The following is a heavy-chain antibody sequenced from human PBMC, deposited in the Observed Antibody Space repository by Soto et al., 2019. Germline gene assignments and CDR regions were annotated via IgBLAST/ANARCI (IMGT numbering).Heavy chain of an antibody. CDR2: ISGAGGST. D-gene: IGHD3-3*01. Sequence: EVQLLESGGGLVQPGGSLRLSCEASGFTLSSYAMSWVRQAPGKGLEWVSGISGAGGSTYDADSVKGRCTISRDNTKNTVFLQTDSLRADDTGVYYCGTIPGTPAWGQGALVTVSS. J-gene: IGHJ5*02. CDR3: GTIPGTPA. CDR1: GFTLSSYA. V-gene: IGHV3-23*01.